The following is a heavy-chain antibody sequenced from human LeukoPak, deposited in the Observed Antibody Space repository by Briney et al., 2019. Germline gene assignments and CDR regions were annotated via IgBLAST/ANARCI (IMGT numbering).Heavy chain of an antibody. CDR1: GGSISSSNW. V-gene: IGHV4-4*02. D-gene: IGHD3-10*01. J-gene: IGHJ1*01. CDR2: IYHSGST. CDR3: AGVYGSRTDD. Sequence: PSETLSLICVVSGGSISSSNWWSWVRQPPGKGLQWIGEIYHSGSTNYNPSLRSRLTISLDTSKNQFSLRLRSVTVADTAVYYCAGVYGSRTDDWGQGALVIVSS.